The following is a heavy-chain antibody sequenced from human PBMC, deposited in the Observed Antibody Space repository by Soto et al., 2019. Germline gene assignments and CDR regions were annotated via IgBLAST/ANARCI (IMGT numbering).Heavy chain of an antibody. Sequence: PGGSLRLSCGASGFTFRSYSMNWVRQAPGKGLEWVSYISSSSSTIYYADSVKGRFTISRDNAKNSLYLQMNSLRAEDTAAYYCARDLGRSDFWSGYFPPVYWGQGTLVTVSS. CDR2: ISSSSSTI. J-gene: IGHJ4*02. V-gene: IGHV3-48*01. CDR3: ARDLGRSDFWSGYFPPVY. CDR1: GFTFRSYS. D-gene: IGHD3-3*01.